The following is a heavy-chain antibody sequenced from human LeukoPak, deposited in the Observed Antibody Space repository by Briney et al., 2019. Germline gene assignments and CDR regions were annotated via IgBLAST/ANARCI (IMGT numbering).Heavy chain of an antibody. D-gene: IGHD5-24*01. CDR3: ARVVLGRRWLQSSYYYGMDV. CDR1: GGIFSSYA. V-gene: IGHV1-69*13. Sequence: SVKVSCKASGGIFSSYAISWVRQAPGQGLEWMGGIIPIFGTPNYAQKFQGRVTITADESTSTAYVELSSLRSEDTAVYYCARVVLGRRWLQSSYYYGMDVWGQGTTVTVSS. J-gene: IGHJ6*02. CDR2: IIPIFGTP.